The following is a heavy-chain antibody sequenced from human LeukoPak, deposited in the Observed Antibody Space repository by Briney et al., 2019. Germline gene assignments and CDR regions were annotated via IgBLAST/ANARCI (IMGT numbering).Heavy chain of an antibody. Sequence: PGGSLRLSCAASGFTFRRYWMSWVRQAPGKGLEWVANIKEDGSEKHYVDSVKDRFAISRDNAENSLYLQMNSLRAEDTAVYYCASSGGLDWLEYFDYWGQGTLVTVSS. J-gene: IGHJ4*02. CDR2: IKEDGSEK. V-gene: IGHV3-7*02. D-gene: IGHD3-9*01. CDR1: GFTFRRYW. CDR3: ASSGGLDWLEYFDY.